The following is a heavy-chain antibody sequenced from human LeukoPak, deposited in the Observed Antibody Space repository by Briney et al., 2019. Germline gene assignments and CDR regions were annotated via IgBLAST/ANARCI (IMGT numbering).Heavy chain of an antibody. V-gene: IGHV4-39*01. CDR3: ARFCGGDCYSPSS. CDR2: IFYSGST. J-gene: IGHJ1*01. CDR1: GGSISSSSYY. Sequence: SETLSLTCTVSGGSISSSSYYWGWIRQPPGKGLEWIGSIFYSGSTYYNPSLKSRVTISVDTSKNQFSLKLSSVTAADTAVYYCARFCGGDCYSPSSWGQGTLVTVSS. D-gene: IGHD2-21*02.